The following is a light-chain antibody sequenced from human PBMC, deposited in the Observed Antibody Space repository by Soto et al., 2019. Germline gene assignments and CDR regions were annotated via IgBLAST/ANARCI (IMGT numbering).Light chain of an antibody. CDR2: DAS. Sequence: EIVLTQSPGTLSLSPGGRATLSCRASQSVSRTYLAWYQQKPGQAPRLLIYDASSRATGIPDRFSGSGSGTDFTLTISRLEPEDFAVYYCQHYGNSPPLTFGGGTKVEIK. V-gene: IGKV3-20*01. CDR3: QHYGNSPPLT. J-gene: IGKJ4*01. CDR1: QSVSRTY.